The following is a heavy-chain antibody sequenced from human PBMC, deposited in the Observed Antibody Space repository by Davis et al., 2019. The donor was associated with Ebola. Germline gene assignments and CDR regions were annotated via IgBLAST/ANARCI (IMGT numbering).Heavy chain of an antibody. Sequence: MPGGSLRLSCAVYGGSFSGYYWSWIRQPPGKGLEWIGEINHSGSTNYNPSLKSRVTISVDTSKNQFSLKLSSVTAADTAVYYCARVRAAAGRGVNFDYWGQGTLVTVSS. V-gene: IGHV4-34*01. CDR3: ARVRAAAGRGVNFDY. CDR2: INHSGST. J-gene: IGHJ4*02. CDR1: GGSFSGYY. D-gene: IGHD6-13*01.